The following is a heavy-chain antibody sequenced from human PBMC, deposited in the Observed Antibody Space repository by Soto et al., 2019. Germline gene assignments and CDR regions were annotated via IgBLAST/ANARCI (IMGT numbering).Heavy chain of an antibody. CDR2: IDHSGYT. J-gene: IGHJ5*02. CDR3: ARVRDWFDP. CDR1: GGSFSGYY. Sequence: SETLSLTCAVYGGSFSGYYWNWIRQPPGKGLEWIGEIDHSGYTNYNPSLKSRVTISVDTSKSQFSLRLTSVTAADTAVYYCARVRDWFDPWGQGTLVTVSS. D-gene: IGHD3-3*01. V-gene: IGHV4-34*01.